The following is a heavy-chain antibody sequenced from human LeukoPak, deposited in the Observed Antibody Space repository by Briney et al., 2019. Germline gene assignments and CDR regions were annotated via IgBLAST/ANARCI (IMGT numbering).Heavy chain of an antibody. CDR2: ISYDGSNK. V-gene: IGHV3-30-3*01. Sequence: GRSLRLSCAASGFTFSSYAMHWVRQAPGKGLEWVAVISYDGSNKYYADSVEGRFTISRDNSKNTLYLQMNSLRAEDTAVYYCARGGSDYGPFDYWGQGTLVTVSS. J-gene: IGHJ4*02. CDR3: ARGGSDYGPFDY. D-gene: IGHD4-17*01. CDR1: GFTFSSYA.